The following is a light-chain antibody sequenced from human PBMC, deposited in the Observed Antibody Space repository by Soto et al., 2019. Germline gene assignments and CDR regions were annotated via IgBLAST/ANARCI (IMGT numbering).Light chain of an antibody. CDR1: SSDVGAYVY. CDR2: GVY. CDR3: CSYAGTYTYV. V-gene: IGLV2-11*01. J-gene: IGLJ1*01. Sequence: QSALTQPRSVSGSPGQSVTISCTGTSSDVGAYVYVSWYQNQPGSAPKLIIYGVYKRPSGVPDRFSGSKSGDTASLTISGLQADDEADYYCCSYAGTYTYVFGTGTKVTVL.